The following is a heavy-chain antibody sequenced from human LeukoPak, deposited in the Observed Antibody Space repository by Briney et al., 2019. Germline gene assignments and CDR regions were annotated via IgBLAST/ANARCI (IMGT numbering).Heavy chain of an antibody. Sequence: GGSLRLSCAASGFTVSNNYMSWVRQAPGKGLEWVSAISGSGGSTYYADSVKGRFTISRDNSKNTLYLQMNSLRAEDTAVYYCAKGLDIVVPYYAMDVWGQGTTVTVSS. CDR3: AKGLDIVVPYYAMDV. CDR1: GFTVSNNY. V-gene: IGHV3-23*01. D-gene: IGHD2-2*01. CDR2: ISGSGGST. J-gene: IGHJ6*02.